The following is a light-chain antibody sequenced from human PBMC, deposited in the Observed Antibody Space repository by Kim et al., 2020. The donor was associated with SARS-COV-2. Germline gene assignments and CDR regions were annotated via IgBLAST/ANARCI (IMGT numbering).Light chain of an antibody. J-gene: IGLJ3*02. CDR2: GKN. CDR3: NSRDNSGNHWV. CDR1: SLGNYY. Sequence: ALGQTVRITCQGDSLGNYYASWYQHKPGQAPVVVIYGKNNRPSGIPDRFSGSSSGNTTSLTITGAQAEDEADYYCNSRDNSGNHWVFGGGTQLTVL. V-gene: IGLV3-19*01.